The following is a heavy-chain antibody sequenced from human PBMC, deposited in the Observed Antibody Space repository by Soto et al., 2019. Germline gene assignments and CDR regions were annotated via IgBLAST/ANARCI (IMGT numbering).Heavy chain of an antibody. CDR3: ATGGAWLQNSHLRDLYVDY. J-gene: IGHJ4*02. D-gene: IGHD6-19*01. CDR1: GGSLSGSY. Sequence: SETLSLTCSVSGGSLSGSYCSWIRQSPGKGLEWIASISYTGSATYNPSLKSRATISVDTSENQFSLKLTSLTTANTAACYCATGGAWLQNSHLRDLYVDYWGQGAQVTVSS. V-gene: IGHV4-59*01. CDR2: ISYTGSA.